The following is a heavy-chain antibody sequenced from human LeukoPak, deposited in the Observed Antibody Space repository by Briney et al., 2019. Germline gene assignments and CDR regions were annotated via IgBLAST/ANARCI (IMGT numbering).Heavy chain of an antibody. CDR3: ARLFSGRYGEH. CDR2: ISYSGST. Sequence: SETLSLTCTVSGGSISGGTYYWVWLRQPPGKGLEWIGTISYSGSTYYNPALKSRVTISVDTSKSQFSLRLSSVTAADTAVYYCARLFSGRYGEHWGQGTLVTVSS. J-gene: IGHJ1*01. D-gene: IGHD3-10*01. V-gene: IGHV4-39*01. CDR1: GGSISGGTYY.